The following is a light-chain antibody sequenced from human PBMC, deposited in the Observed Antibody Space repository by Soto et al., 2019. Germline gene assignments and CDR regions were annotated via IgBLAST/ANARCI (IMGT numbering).Light chain of an antibody. V-gene: IGKV4-1*01. Sequence: DIVMTQSPDSLAVSLGERATINCKSSQSVLYRSNNKNYLAWYRQKPGQPPKLLIYWASTRESGVPDRFSGSGSGTDFTLTISSLQAEAVAVYYCQQYYSTPPTFGQGTKVEIK. CDR3: QQYYSTPPT. CDR1: QSVLYRSNNKNY. CDR2: WAS. J-gene: IGKJ1*01.